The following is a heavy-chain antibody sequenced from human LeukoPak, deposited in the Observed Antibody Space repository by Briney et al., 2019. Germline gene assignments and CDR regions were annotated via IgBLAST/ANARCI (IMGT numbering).Heavy chain of an antibody. J-gene: IGHJ4*02. CDR2: IWYDGSNK. Sequence: PGGSLRLSCAASGFTFSSYGMHWVRQAPGKGLEWVAVIWYDGSNKYYADSVKGRFTISRDNSKNTLYLQMNSLRAEDTAVYYCAKDRITMIVVVGEFDYWGQGTLVTVSS. CDR3: AKDRITMIVVVGEFDY. CDR1: GFTFSSYG. D-gene: IGHD3-22*01. V-gene: IGHV3-33*06.